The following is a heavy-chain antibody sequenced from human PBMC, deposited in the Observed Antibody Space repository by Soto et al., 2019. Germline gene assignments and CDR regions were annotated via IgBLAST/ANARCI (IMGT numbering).Heavy chain of an antibody. CDR3: ARISVTETYDY. Sequence: SETLSLTCTVSGGSISSYYWSWIRQPPGKGLEWIGYIYYSGSTNYNPSLKSRVTISVDTSKNQFSMKLSSVTAADTAVYYCARISVTETYDYWGQGTLVTVSS. J-gene: IGHJ4*02. CDR1: GGSISSYY. D-gene: IGHD4-17*01. V-gene: IGHV4-59*01. CDR2: IYYSGST.